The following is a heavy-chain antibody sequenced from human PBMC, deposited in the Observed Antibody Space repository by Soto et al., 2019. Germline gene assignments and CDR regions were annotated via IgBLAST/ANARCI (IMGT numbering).Heavy chain of an antibody. D-gene: IGHD5-12*01. CDR3: ARDQKTIRDYYYYGMDV. CDR2: INAGNGNT. V-gene: IGHV1-3*01. Sequence: ASMKVSCKASGYTFTSYAMHWVRQAPGQRLEWMGWINAGNGNTKYSQKFQGRVTITRDTSASTAYMELSSLRSEDTAVYYCARDQKTIRDYYYYGMDVWGQGTTVTVSS. J-gene: IGHJ6*02. CDR1: GYTFTSYA.